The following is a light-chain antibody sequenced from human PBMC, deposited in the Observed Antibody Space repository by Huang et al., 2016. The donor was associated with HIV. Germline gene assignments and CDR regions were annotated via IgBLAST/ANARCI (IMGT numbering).Light chain of an antibody. CDR3: QQYNNRPYT. V-gene: IGKV3-15*01. CDR2: VAS. J-gene: IGKJ2*01. Sequence: EIVMTQSPVTLSVSPGERATLSCRASQSVRSNLAWYQQKPGQAPRLLIYVASTRTTGIPTRCSGSVSGAEYTLTISSLQSEDFAVYYCQQYNNRPYTFGQGTKLEIK. CDR1: QSVRSN.